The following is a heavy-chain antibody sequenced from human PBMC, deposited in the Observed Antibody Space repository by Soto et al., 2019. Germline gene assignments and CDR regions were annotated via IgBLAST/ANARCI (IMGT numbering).Heavy chain of an antibody. CDR3: ANGYDSSGYYPSHFDY. CDR1: GGSISSSSYY. V-gene: IGHV4-39*01. CDR2: IYYSGST. D-gene: IGHD3-22*01. Sequence: SETLSLTCTVSGGSISSSSYYWGWIRQPPGKGLEWIGSIYYSGSTYYNPSLKSRVTISVDTSKNQFSLKLSSVTAADTAVYYCANGYDSSGYYPSHFDYWGQGTLVTVSS. J-gene: IGHJ4*02.